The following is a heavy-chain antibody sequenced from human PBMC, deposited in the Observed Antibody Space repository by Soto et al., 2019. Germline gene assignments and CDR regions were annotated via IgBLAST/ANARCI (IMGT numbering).Heavy chain of an antibody. J-gene: IGHJ6*03. CDR1: GGSLSSYP. CDR2: IIPIVGLT. Sequence: QVQLRQSGSEVKKPGSSVKVSCRASGGSLSSYPVTWVRQAPGQGLEWMGRIIPIVGLTNYAQKFQGRVTITADKSTSIAYMVVSSLRSDDMGVYYSARPIGGHDAGGNSMDVWGKGTTVIVSS. V-gene: IGHV1-69*02. D-gene: IGHD1-26*01. CDR3: ARPIGGHDAGGNSMDV.